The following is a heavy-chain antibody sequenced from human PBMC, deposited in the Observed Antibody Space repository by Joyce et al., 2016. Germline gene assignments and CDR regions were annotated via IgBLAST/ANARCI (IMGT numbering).Heavy chain of an antibody. Sequence: QVQLQESGPGLVKPSETLSLTCTVSGGSVSRGSYSWSWIRQPPGKGLEWIGYIYYSESTNYNPSLKSRVTISVDTSKNQFSLNLSSVTAADTAVYYCASHFRGDAFDIWGQGTMVTVSS. CDR1: GGSVSRGSYS. CDR3: ASHFRGDAFDI. J-gene: IGHJ3*02. CDR2: IYYSEST. D-gene: IGHD3-3*02. V-gene: IGHV4-61*01.